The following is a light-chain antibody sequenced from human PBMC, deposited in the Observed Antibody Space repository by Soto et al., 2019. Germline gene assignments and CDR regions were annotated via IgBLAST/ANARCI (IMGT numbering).Light chain of an antibody. CDR2: GAS. J-gene: IGKJ1*01. CDR3: QQSYSTRWT. Sequence: EIVMTQAPDTQSVSPGERATLSCRASQSVTNNLAWYQQKPGQAPRLLIYGASTRTIAIPARFSGSGSGTDFTLTISSLQPEDFATYYCQQSYSTRWTFGQGTKVDI. V-gene: IGKV3-15*01. CDR1: QSVTNN.